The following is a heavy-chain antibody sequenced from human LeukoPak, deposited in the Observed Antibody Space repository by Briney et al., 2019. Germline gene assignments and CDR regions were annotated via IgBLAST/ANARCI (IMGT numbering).Heavy chain of an antibody. V-gene: IGHV3-23*01. CDR2: ISGSGGST. CDR3: AKHDRYYYYGMDV. Sequence: GGSLRLSCAASGFTFSSYAMSWVRQAPGKGLEGVSAISGSGGSTYYADSVKGRFTISRDNSKNTLYLQMNSLRAEDTAVYYCAKHDRYYYYGMDVWGQGITVTVSS. J-gene: IGHJ6*02. CDR1: GFTFSSYA.